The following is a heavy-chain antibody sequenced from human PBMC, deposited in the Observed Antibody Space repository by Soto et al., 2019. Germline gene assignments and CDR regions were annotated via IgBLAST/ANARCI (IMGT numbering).Heavy chain of an antibody. D-gene: IGHD3-10*01. CDR1: GFTFNSYS. CDR2: ISSSTSTT. J-gene: IGHJ4*02. Sequence: EVQLVESGGGLVQPGGSLRLSCAASGFTFNSYSMNWVRQAPGKGLEWVSYISSSTSTTYYGDFVKGRFTISRDNAKNSQYLQMNSLRAEDTAVYYCARGSGSYYSPSFDYWGQGTLVTVSS. V-gene: IGHV3-48*01. CDR3: ARGSGSYYSPSFDY.